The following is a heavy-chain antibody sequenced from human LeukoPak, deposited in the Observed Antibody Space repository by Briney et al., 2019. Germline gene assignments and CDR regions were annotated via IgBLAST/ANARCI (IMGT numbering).Heavy chain of an antibody. V-gene: IGHV3-21*01. J-gene: IGHJ4*02. CDR3: ARPGIAAAGDFDY. Sequence: PGGSLRLSCAASGFTFSSYTMNSVRPAPGEGVEWVSSISSSSSYIYYADSVKGRFTISRDNAKNSLYLQMNSLRVEDTAVYYCARPGIAAAGDFDYWGQGTLVTVSS. D-gene: IGHD6-13*01. CDR2: ISSSSSYI. CDR1: GFTFSSYT.